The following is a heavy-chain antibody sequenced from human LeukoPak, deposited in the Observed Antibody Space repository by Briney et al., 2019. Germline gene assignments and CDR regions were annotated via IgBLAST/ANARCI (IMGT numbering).Heavy chain of an antibody. Sequence: PGGSLRLSCAASGFTFSSYAMSWVRQAPGKGLKWVSSISGSGGITYYTDSVKGRFTISRDNSKNTLFLQMNSLRAEDTAVYYCAKDSGDTSGNWFDPWGQGTLVTVSS. CDR1: GFTFSSYA. V-gene: IGHV3-23*01. D-gene: IGHD6-19*01. CDR2: ISGSGGIT. CDR3: AKDSGDTSGNWFDP. J-gene: IGHJ5*02.